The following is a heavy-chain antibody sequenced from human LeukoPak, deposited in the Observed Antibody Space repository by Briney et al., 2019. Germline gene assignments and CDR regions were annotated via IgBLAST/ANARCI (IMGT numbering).Heavy chain of an antibody. D-gene: IGHD4-23*01. CDR1: GYSFTSYW. J-gene: IGHJ4*02. CDR2: IYPGDSET. V-gene: IGHV5-51*01. CDR3: ARRLDYGGNLWDY. Sequence: GESLKISCKGSGYSFTSYWIGWVRQTPGKGLEWMGIIYPGDSETRYSPSFQGQVTISADKSNSTAYLQWSGLKASDTATYYCARRLDYGGNLWDYWGQGTLVTVSS.